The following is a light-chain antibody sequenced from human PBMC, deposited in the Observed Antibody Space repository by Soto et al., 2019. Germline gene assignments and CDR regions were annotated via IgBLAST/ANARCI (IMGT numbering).Light chain of an antibody. V-gene: IGKV3D-15*01. CDR3: QQYNNWPQT. Sequence: EKVMTQSPATLSVSPGERATLSCRASQSVSSNYLAWYQQKPGQAPRLLIYGASTRATGIPDRFSGSGSGREFTLTISSLQSEDFAIYYCQQYNNWPQTFGQGTKVDIK. CDR2: GAS. CDR1: QSVSSN. J-gene: IGKJ1*01.